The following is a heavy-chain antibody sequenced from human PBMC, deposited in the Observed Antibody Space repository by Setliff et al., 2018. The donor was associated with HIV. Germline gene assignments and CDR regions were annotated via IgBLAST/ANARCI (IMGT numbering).Heavy chain of an antibody. CDR2: IYTSGST. CDR1: GGSISDYY. J-gene: IGHJ4*02. CDR3: ARGSRLVQRWLPLEY. V-gene: IGHV4-4*09. D-gene: IGHD5-12*01. Sequence: SETLSLTCTVSGGSISDYYWSWIRQPPGKGLEWIGYIYTSGSTNYNPSLKSRVAISVDTSKNQLSLKLRSVTAADTAVYYCARGSRLVQRWLPLEYWGQGALVTVSS.